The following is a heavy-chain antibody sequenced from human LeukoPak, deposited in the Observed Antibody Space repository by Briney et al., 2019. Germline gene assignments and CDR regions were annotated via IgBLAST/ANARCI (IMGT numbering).Heavy chain of an antibody. D-gene: IGHD2-21*02. CDR2: IIPIFGTA. CDR3: ARGGFVVVTASSYYFDY. Sequence: SVKVSCKASGGTFSSYAISWVRQAPGQGLEWMGGIIPIFGTANYAQKFQGRVAITADEFTSTAYMELSSLRSEDTAVYYCARGGFVVVTASSYYFDYWAREPWSPSPQ. CDR1: GGTFSSYA. J-gene: IGHJ4*02. V-gene: IGHV1-69*13.